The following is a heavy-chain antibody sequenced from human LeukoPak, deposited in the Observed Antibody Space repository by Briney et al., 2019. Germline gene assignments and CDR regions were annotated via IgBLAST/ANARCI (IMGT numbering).Heavy chain of an antibody. J-gene: IGHJ4*02. CDR1: GFTFDDYG. Sequence: GGSLRLSCAASGFTFDDYGMSWVRQAPGKGLEWVSGINWNSDSIGYAVRGRFTISRDNAKSSLYLQMNSLRVEDTALYYCVTNGGGDSGYGNFDYWGQGTLVTVSS. CDR2: INWNSDSI. V-gene: IGHV3-20*04. CDR3: VTNGGGDSGYGNFDY. D-gene: IGHD5-12*01.